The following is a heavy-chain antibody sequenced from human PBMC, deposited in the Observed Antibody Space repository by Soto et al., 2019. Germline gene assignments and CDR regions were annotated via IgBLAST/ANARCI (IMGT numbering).Heavy chain of an antibody. CDR1: GYTFTGYY. D-gene: IGHD3-3*01. V-gene: IGHV1-2*04. J-gene: IGHJ6*02. CDR2: INPNSGGT. CDR3: AGGSNLRFLEWLLPPYYYYGMDV. Sequence: ASVKVSCKASGYTFTGYYMHWVRQAPGQGLEWMGWINPNSGGTNYAQKFQGWVTMTRDTSISTAYMELSRLRSDDTAVYYCAGGSNLRFLEWLLPPYYYYGMDVWGQGTTVTVS.